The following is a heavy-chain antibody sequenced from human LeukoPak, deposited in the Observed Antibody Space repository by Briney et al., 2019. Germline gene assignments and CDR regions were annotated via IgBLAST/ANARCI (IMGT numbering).Heavy chain of an antibody. Sequence: GGSLRLSCAASGFPFSIYWMSWVRQAPGKGLEWVANIKQDGSEIYYVDSVKGRFTISRDNAKNSLYLQMNSLRAEDTAVYYCARVGFWSGYYTGNYYYTDVWGKGTTVTVSS. D-gene: IGHD3-3*01. CDR3: ARVGFWSGYYTGNYYYTDV. CDR1: GFPFSIYW. J-gene: IGHJ6*03. V-gene: IGHV3-7*01. CDR2: IKQDGSEI.